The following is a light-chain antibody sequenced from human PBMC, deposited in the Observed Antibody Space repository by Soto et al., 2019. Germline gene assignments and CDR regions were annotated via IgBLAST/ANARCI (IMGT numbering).Light chain of an antibody. CDR1: SSNIGADYD. V-gene: IGLV1-40*01. CDR2: GNS. CDR3: QSHDSIVSGSRVV. J-gene: IGLJ2*01. Sequence: QSVLTQPPSVSGAPGQRVTISCTGSSSNIGADYDVHWYQQLPGTAPKLLIYGNSNRPSGVPDRFSGSKSGTSASLAITGLQAEDEADYYCQSHDSIVSGSRVVFGGGTKLTVL.